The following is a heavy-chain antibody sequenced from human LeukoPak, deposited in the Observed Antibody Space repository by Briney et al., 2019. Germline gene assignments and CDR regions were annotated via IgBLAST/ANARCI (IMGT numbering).Heavy chain of an antibody. CDR3: ARDLPERDGYVYYFDY. V-gene: IGHV3-21*01. CDR2: ISSSSSYI. D-gene: IGHD5-24*01. J-gene: IGHJ4*02. Sequence: PGGSLRFSCAASGFTFSSYSMNWVRQAPGKGLEWVSSISSSSSYIYYADSVKGRFTISRDNAKNSLYLQMNSLRAEDTAVYYCARDLPERDGYVYYFDYWGQGTLVTVSS. CDR1: GFTFSSYS.